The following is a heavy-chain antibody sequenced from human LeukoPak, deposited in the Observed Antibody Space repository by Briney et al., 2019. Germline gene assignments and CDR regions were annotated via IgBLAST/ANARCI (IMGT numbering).Heavy chain of an antibody. CDR3: AIEVAVAGYSFDY. Sequence: PGGTLRLSCAASGFSHSRNAMTWAPQAPGKGLQWVSLIYGGGSTKYTDSVKGRFTVSRDNSKNTLYLQMNSLRAEDTAVYYCAIEVAVAGYSFDYWGQGTLVTVSS. D-gene: IGHD6-19*01. CDR1: GFSHSRNA. CDR2: IYGGGST. V-gene: IGHV3-53*01. J-gene: IGHJ4*02.